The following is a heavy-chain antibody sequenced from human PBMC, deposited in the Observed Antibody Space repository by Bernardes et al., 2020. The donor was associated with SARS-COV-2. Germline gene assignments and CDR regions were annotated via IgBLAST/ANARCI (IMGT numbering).Heavy chain of an antibody. CDR3: ARHIPVPYDFWSGYFALDY. J-gene: IGHJ4*02. D-gene: IGHD3-3*01. CDR2: INPNSGGT. V-gene: IGHV1-2*02. Sequence: ASVKVSCKASGYTFTGYYMHWVRQAPGQGLEWMGWINPNSGGTNYAQKFQGRVTMTRDTSISTAYMELSRLRSDDTAVYYCARHIPVPYDFWSGYFALDYWGQGTLVTVSS. CDR1: GYTFTGYY.